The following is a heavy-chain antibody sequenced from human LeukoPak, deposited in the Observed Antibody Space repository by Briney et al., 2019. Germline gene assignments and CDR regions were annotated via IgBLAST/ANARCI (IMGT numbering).Heavy chain of an antibody. D-gene: IGHD2-21*01. J-gene: IGHJ4*02. CDR3: ARAQWSSIYYFDD. Sequence: SETLSLACTVPGGSITRHYWSWIRQPPGKGLERLGYIYDSGTTKYNPSLKGRVTISVDTSKNQYSLKLSSVTAADTAVYYCARAQWSSIYYFDDWGQGTLVTVSS. CDR2: IYDSGTT. CDR1: GGSITRHY. V-gene: IGHV4-59*11.